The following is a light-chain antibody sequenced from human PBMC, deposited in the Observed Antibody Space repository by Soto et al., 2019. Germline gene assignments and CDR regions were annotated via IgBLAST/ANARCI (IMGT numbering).Light chain of an antibody. Sequence: QSALTQPASVSGSPGQSITISCTGTSSDVGGYNYVSWYQRHPGKAPKLMIYDVSNRPSGVSNRFSGSRSGNTASLTISGLQAEDEAHYYCSSYTGSTTLVIFGGGTKLTVL. J-gene: IGLJ2*01. CDR2: DVS. CDR1: SSDVGGYNY. CDR3: SSYTGSTTLVI. V-gene: IGLV2-14*03.